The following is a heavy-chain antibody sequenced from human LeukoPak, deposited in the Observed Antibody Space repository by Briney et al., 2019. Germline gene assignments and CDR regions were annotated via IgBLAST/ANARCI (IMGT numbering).Heavy chain of an antibody. Sequence: GASVKVSCKASGYTFTGSYMHWVRQAPGQGLEWMGGIIPIFGTANYAQKFQGRVTITADESTSTAYMELSSLRSEDTAVYYCARGRDFDWLSAFDYWGQGTLVTVSS. CDR1: GYTFTGSY. CDR2: IIPIFGTA. D-gene: IGHD3-9*01. V-gene: IGHV1-69*13. CDR3: ARGRDFDWLSAFDY. J-gene: IGHJ4*02.